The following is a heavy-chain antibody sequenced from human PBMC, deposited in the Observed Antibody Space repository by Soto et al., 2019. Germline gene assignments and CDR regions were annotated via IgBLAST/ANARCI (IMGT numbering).Heavy chain of an antibody. J-gene: IGHJ6*04. V-gene: IGHV1-24*01. CDR2: FDPEDGET. Sequence: ASVKVSCKVSGYTLTELSMHWVRQAPGKGLEWMGGFDPEDGETIYAQKFQGRVTMTEDTSTDTAYMELSGLRSEDTAVYYCATPLLGGATVQDDYCGMDVGGKGTTVTVSS. CDR1: GYTLTELS. CDR3: ATPLLGGATVQDDYCGMDV. D-gene: IGHD1-26*01.